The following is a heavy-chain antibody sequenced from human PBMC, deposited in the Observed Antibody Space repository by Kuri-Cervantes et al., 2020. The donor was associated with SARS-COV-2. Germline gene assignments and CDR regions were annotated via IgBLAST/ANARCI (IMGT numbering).Heavy chain of an antibody. V-gene: IGHV3-21*04. CDR1: GFTFSNAW. J-gene: IGHJ6*02. D-gene: IGHD2-15*01. Sequence: GGSLRLSFAASGFTFSNAWMSWVRQAPGKGLEWVSSISSSSSYIYYADSVKGRFTISRDNAKNSLYLQMNSLRAEDTAVYYCARDAGWGCSGGSCYYYYYGMDAWGQGTMVTVSS. CDR2: ISSSSSYI. CDR3: ARDAGWGCSGGSCYYYYYGMDA.